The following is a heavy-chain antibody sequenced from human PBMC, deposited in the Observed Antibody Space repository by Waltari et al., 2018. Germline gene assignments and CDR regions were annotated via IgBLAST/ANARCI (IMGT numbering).Heavy chain of an antibody. V-gene: IGHV4-38-2*01. D-gene: IGHD4-17*01. CDR1: GYSISSGYY. J-gene: IGHJ5*02. CDR2: IYHRGST. CDR3: ARATVTDINP. Sequence: QVQLQESGPGLVKPSETLSLTCAVSGYSISSGYYWGWIRQPPGKGLEWIGSIYHRGSTYDNPPLKSRVTISVDPSKNQFSLKLSSVTAADTAVYYCARATVTDINPWGQGTLVTVSS.